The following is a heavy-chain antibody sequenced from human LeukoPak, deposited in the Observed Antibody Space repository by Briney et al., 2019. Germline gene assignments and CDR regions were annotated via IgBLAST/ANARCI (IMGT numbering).Heavy chain of an antibody. CDR1: EFTFSSYS. V-gene: IGHV3-48*01. CDR2: ITNSGNSK. D-gene: IGHD6-13*01. Sequence: PGGSLRLSCAASEFTFSSYSMNWVRQAPGKGLEWVSYITNSGNSKSYADSVKGRFTISRDNSKNTLYLQMNSLRAEDTAVYYCARVGVWQQLTVHDAFDIWGQGTMVTVSS. J-gene: IGHJ3*02. CDR3: ARVGVWQQLTVHDAFDI.